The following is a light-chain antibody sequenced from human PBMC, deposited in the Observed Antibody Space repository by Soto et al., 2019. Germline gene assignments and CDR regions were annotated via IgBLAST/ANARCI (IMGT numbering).Light chain of an antibody. CDR3: QLYNSYSEA. Sequence: DIQMTQSTSTLSGSVGDRVTITCRASQTISSWLAWYQQKPGKAPKLLIYKASTLKSGVPSRFSGSGSGTEFTLTISSLQPDDFATYYCQLYNSYSEAFGQGTKVDIK. CDR1: QTISSW. V-gene: IGKV1-5*03. J-gene: IGKJ1*01. CDR2: KAS.